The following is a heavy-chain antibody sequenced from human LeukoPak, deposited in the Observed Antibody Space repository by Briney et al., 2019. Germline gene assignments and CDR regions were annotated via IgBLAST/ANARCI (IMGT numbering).Heavy chain of an antibody. J-gene: IGHJ6*03. CDR2: INPNSGGT. CDR1: GYTFNGYY. D-gene: IGHD2-2*01. Sequence: ASVKVSCKASGYTFNGYYIHWVRQAPGQGLEWMGWINPNSGGTNYAQKFQGRVTMTRDTSISTAYMELSRLRSDDTAVYYCARGIGYCSSTSCYADYYYYYMDVWGKGTTVTVSS. V-gene: IGHV1-2*02. CDR3: ARGIGYCSSTSCYADYYYYYMDV.